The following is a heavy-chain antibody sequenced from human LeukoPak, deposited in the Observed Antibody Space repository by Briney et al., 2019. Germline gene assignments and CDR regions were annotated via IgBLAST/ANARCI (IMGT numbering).Heavy chain of an antibody. CDR2: ISGSGGST. Sequence: GGSLRLSCAASGFTFSSYAMSWVRQAPGKGLEWISLISGSGGSTYYADSVKGRFTISRDNSKNTLYLQMNGLRAEDTAVYYCAKPPITGTPPHFDYWGQGTLVTVSS. CDR1: GFTFSSYA. J-gene: IGHJ4*02. D-gene: IGHD1/OR15-1a*01. V-gene: IGHV3-23*01. CDR3: AKPPITGTPPHFDY.